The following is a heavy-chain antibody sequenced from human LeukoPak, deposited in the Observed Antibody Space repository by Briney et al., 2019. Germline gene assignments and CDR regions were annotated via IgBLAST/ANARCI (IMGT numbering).Heavy chain of an antibody. CDR1: GGTFSSYA. CDR2: IIPILGIA. V-gene: IGHV1-69*04. D-gene: IGHD1-26*01. CDR3: ARARREQPLDY. Sequence: SVKVSCKASGGTFSSYAISWVRQALGQGLEWMGRIIPILGIANYAQKFQGRVTMTADKSTSTAYMELSSLSSEDTAVYYCARARREQPLDYWGQGTLVTVSS. J-gene: IGHJ4*02.